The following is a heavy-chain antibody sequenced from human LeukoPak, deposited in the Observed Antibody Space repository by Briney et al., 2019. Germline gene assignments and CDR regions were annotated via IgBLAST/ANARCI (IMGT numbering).Heavy chain of an antibody. D-gene: IGHD6-19*01. CDR1: GYTFTSYA. V-gene: IGHV7-4-1*02. CDR3: ARVGIAVAGYYFDY. Sequence: GASVKVSCKASGYTFTSYAMNWVRQAPGQGLEWRGWINTNTGNPTYAQGFTGRFVFSLGTSVSTAYLQISILKAEDTAVYYCARVGIAVAGYYFDYWGQGTLVTVSS. CDR2: INTNTGNP. J-gene: IGHJ4*02.